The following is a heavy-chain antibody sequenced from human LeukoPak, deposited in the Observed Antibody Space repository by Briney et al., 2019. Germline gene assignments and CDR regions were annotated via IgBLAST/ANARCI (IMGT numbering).Heavy chain of an antibody. CDR3: ARGLGYSFWSGYRPPYYYYMDV. Sequence: ASVKISCKASGYTFTDYYMHWVQQAPGKGLEWMGRVDPEDGETIYAEKFQGRVTITADTSTSTAYMELSSLRADDTAIYYCARGLGYSFWSGYRPPYYYYMDVWGKGTTVTVSS. V-gene: IGHV1-69-2*01. CDR1: GYTFTDYY. CDR2: VDPEDGET. D-gene: IGHD3-3*01. J-gene: IGHJ6*03.